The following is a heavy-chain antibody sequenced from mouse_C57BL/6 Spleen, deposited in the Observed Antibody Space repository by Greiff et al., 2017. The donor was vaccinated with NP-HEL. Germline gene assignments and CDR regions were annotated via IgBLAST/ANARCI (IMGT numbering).Heavy chain of an antibody. J-gene: IGHJ4*01. V-gene: IGHV1-55*01. CDR2: IYPRSGNT. CDR1: GYTFTSYW. CDR3: ARRVGNYDAMDY. Sequence: QVQLQQPGAELVKPGASVKMSCKASGYTFTSYWITWVKQRPGQGLEWIGEIYPRSGNTYYNEKFKGKATLTADKSSSTAYMELRSLTSEDSAVYFCARRVGNYDAMDYWGQGTSVTVSS. D-gene: IGHD2-1*01.